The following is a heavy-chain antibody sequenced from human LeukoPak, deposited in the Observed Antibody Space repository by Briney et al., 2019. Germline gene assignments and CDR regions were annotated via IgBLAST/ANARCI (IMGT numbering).Heavy chain of an antibody. CDR2: ISGSGDGT. J-gene: IGHJ4*02. CDR1: GFTFSSYA. D-gene: IGHD3-3*01. V-gene: IGHV3-23*01. CDR3: AKLWSAYYHFDY. Sequence: PGGSLRLSRAASGFTFSSYAMSWVRQAPGKGLEWVSAISGSGDGTYYTDSVKGRFTISRDNSKNTLYLQMNSLRAEDTAVYYCAKLWSAYYHFDYWGQGTLVTVSS.